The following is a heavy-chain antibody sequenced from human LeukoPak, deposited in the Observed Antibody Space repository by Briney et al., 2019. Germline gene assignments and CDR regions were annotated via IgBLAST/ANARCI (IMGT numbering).Heavy chain of an antibody. CDR1: GFTFSSYA. CDR2: ISGSGGST. CDR3: AKDWWDLYYFDY. Sequence: GGSLRLSCAASGFTFSSYAMSWVRQAPGKGLEWVSGISGSGGSTYHADSVKGRFTISRDNSKNTLYRQMDSLRAEDTAVYYCAKDWWDLYYFDYWGQGTLVTVSS. J-gene: IGHJ4*02. V-gene: IGHV3-23*01. D-gene: IGHD1-26*01.